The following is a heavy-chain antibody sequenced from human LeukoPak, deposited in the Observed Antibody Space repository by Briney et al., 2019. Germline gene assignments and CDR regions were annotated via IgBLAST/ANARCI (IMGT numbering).Heavy chain of an antibody. V-gene: IGHV4-59*08. Sequence: SETLSLTCTVSGGSISSYYWSWIRQPPGKGLEWIGYTYYSGSTNYNPSLKSRVTISVDTSKNQFSLKLSSVTAADTAVYYCARRSFYWYFDLWGRGTLVTVSS. CDR3: ARRSFYWYFDL. J-gene: IGHJ2*01. CDR1: GGSISSYY. CDR2: TYYSGST.